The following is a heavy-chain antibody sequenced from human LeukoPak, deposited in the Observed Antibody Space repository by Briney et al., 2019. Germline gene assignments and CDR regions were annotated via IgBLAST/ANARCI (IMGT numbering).Heavy chain of an antibody. Sequence: PSETLSLTCTVSGGSISSSSYYWGWIRQPPGKGLEWIGSIYYSGSTYYNPSLKSRVTISVDTSKNQFSLKLSSVTAADTAVYYCARGVRASSGWYLGYVPHRYYFDYWGQGTLVTVSS. CDR1: GGSISSSSYY. J-gene: IGHJ4*02. D-gene: IGHD6-19*01. CDR3: ARGVRASSGWYLGYVPHRYYFDY. V-gene: IGHV4-39*07. CDR2: IYYSGST.